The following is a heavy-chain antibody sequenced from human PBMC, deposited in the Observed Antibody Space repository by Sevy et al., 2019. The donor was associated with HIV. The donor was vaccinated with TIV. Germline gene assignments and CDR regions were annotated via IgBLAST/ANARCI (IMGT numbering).Heavy chain of an antibody. CDR2: IRQDGNEI. D-gene: IGHD3-16*02. CDR1: GFTFHTYW. Sequence: GGSLRLSCAASGFTFHTYWMQWVRQAPGKGLEWVANIRQDGNEIYYADSVKGRFTISRENAMQSIYLEMNNLRVEDSGIYYCARRYFDVWGQGTLVTASS. J-gene: IGHJ4*02. CDR3: ARRYFDV. V-gene: IGHV3-7*01.